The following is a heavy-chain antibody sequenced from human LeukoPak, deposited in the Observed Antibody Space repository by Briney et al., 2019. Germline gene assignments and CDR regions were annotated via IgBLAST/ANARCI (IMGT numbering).Heavy chain of an antibody. V-gene: IGHV1-8*01. CDR1: GFTFTSYD. CDR2: MNPINGNT. D-gene: IGHD3-10*01. CDR3: VRDGEGVAISVNYWFDP. J-gene: IGHJ5*02. Sequence: ASVRVSCKASGFTFTSYDINWVRQATGQGLEWMGWMNPINGNTGYAQKFQGRVTMTRDTSISTAYMELRSLRSDDTAVYYCVRDGEGVAISVNYWFDPWGQGTLVTVSS.